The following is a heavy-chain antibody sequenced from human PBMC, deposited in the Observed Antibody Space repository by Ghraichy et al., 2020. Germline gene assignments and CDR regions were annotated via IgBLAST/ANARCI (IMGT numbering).Heavy chain of an antibody. CDR2: IYSGGST. Sequence: GGSLRLSCAASGFTVSSNYMSWVRQAPGKGLEWVSVIYSGGSTYYADSVKGRFTISRHNSKNTLYLQMNSLRAEDTAVYYCARSILSRGHDAFDIWGQGTMVTVSS. V-gene: IGHV3-53*04. D-gene: IGHD6-13*01. CDR1: GFTVSSNY. J-gene: IGHJ3*02. CDR3: ARSILSRGHDAFDI.